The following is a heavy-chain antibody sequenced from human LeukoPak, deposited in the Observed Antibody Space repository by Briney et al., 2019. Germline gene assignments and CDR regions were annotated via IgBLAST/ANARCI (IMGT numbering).Heavy chain of an antibody. CDR2: IYYSGST. J-gene: IGHJ4*02. CDR3: ARGNYDFWSGYYKAGGDYFDY. CDR1: GGSISSSSYY. V-gene: IGHV4-39*07. D-gene: IGHD3-3*01. Sequence: SETLSLTCTVSGGSISSSSYYWGWIRQPPGKGLEWIGSIYYSGSTYYNPSLKSRVTISVDTSKNQFSLKLSSVTAADTAVYYCARGNYDFWSGYYKAGGDYFDYWGQGTLVTVSS.